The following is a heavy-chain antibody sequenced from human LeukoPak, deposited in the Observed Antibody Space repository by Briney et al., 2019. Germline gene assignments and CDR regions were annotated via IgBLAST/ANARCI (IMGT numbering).Heavy chain of an antibody. Sequence: GGSLRLSCAASGFTFSSFGMHWVRQAPGQGLEWVVFILYDGTNKYYADSVKGRFTISRDNSKNTLYLQMNSLRAEDTAVYYCAKDVGWFGELLNLDYWGQGTLVTVSS. CDR3: AKDVGWFGELLNLDY. D-gene: IGHD3-10*01. J-gene: IGHJ4*02. CDR1: GFTFSSFG. V-gene: IGHV3-30*02. CDR2: ILYDGTNK.